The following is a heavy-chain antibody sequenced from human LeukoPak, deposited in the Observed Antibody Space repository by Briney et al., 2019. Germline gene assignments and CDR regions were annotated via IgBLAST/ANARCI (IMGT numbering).Heavy chain of an antibody. V-gene: IGHV3-23*01. Sequence: GGSLRLSCAASGFTFSSYAMNWVRQAPGKGLEWVSGISGSGGSTYYADSVKGRFTISRDNSKNTLYLQMNSLRAEDTAVYYCAKGGLAYYLDYWGQGTLVTVSS. J-gene: IGHJ4*02. CDR2: ISGSGGST. D-gene: IGHD3-16*01. CDR1: GFTFSSYA. CDR3: AKGGLAYYLDY.